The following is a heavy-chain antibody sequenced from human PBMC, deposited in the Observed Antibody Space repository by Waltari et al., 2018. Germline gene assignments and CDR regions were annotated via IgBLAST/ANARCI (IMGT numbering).Heavy chain of an antibody. J-gene: IGHJ4*02. CDR3: ARQGDYYDSSGYYYY. CDR1: GYTFTSYG. V-gene: IGHV1-69*05. Sequence: QIQLVQSGAEVKKPGASVKVSCKASGYTFTSYGVSWVRQAPGQGLEWMGGIIPIFGTANYAQKFQGRVTITTDESTSTAYMELSSLRSEDTVVYYCARQGDYYDSSGYYYYWGQGTLVTVSS. CDR2: IIPIFGTA. D-gene: IGHD3-22*01.